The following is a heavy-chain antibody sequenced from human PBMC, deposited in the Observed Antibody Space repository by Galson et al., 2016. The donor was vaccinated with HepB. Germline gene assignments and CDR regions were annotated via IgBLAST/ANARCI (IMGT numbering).Heavy chain of an antibody. CDR1: GYTFTTYG. D-gene: IGHD1-14*01. CDR3: ARVSPGGPGDGLDY. V-gene: IGHV1-18*01. CDR2: ISFHNADT. Sequence: QSGAEVKMPGASVRVSCQTSGYTFTTYGLSWVRQAPGQGLEWMGWISFHNADTNYADSPQGRLTLTTDTSTSTAYMELRSLRSDDTALYFCARVSPGGPGDGLDYWGQGTLLTVSS. J-gene: IGHJ4*02.